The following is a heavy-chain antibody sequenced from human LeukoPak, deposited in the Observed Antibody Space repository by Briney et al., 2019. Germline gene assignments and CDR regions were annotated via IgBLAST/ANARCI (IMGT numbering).Heavy chain of an antibody. V-gene: IGHV4-4*07. CDR3: ARLAVAEYYFDY. D-gene: IGHD6-19*01. CDR2: IYTSGTT. J-gene: IGHJ4*02. Sequence: SETQSLTCTVSGGSISSYYWTWIRQPAGKGLEWIGRIYTSGTTNYNPSLKSRVTMSVDTSKNQFSLKLSSVTAADTAVYYCARLAVAEYYFDYWGQGTLVTVSS. CDR1: GGSISSYY.